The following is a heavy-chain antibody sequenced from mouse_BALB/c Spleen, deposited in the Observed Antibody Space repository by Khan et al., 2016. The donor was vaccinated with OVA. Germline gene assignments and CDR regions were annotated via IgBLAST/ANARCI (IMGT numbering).Heavy chain of an antibody. CDR2: IWGDGST. D-gene: IGHD2-10*01. CDR3: ARAYYANYRETMDY. V-gene: IGHV2-6-7*01. CDR1: GFSLTGYG. J-gene: IGHJ4*01. Sequence: QVQLKQSGPGLVVPSQSLSITCTVSGFSLTGYGVNWVRQPPGKGLEWLGMIWGDGSTDYNSALKSRLSISKDNSKSQVSLKMNSLQIDDTARYYCARAYYANYRETMDYWGQGTSVTVSS.